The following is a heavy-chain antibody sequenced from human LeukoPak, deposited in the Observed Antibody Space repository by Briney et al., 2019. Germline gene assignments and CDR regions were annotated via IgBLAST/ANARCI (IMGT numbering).Heavy chain of an antibody. J-gene: IGHJ1*01. CDR1: GYSFSDYY. D-gene: IGHD2-15*01. CDR2: INPNSGGA. Sequence: ASVKVSCKASGYSFSDYYIHWVRQAPGQGLEWMGWINPNSGGAKYAQSFQGRVTMTRDTSISTVYMELNRLRFDDTATYYCAKGGPTPRNVVVAASEYFQTWGQGTLVSVSS. CDR3: AKGGPTPRNVVVAASEYFQT. V-gene: IGHV1-2*02.